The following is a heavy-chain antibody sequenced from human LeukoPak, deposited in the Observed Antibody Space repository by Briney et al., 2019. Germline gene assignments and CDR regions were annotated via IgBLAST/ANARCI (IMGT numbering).Heavy chain of an antibody. CDR2: IWYDGSNK. CDR1: GFTFSSYG. D-gene: IGHD3-3*01. J-gene: IGHJ6*02. Sequence: GGSLRLSCAASGFTFSSYGMHWVRQAPGKGLEWVAVIWYDGSNKYYADSVKGRFTISRDNSKNTLYPQMNSLRAEDTAVYYCARDKNRKGTYYDFWSGYSPFGMDVWGQGTTVTVSS. V-gene: IGHV3-33*01. CDR3: ARDKNRKGTYYDFWSGYSPFGMDV.